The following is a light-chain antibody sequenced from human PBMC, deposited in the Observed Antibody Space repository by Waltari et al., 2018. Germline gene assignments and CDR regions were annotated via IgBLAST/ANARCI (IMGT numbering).Light chain of an antibody. Sequence: SYELTQPPSVSVSPGQTATITCSGDRLGDNYVSWYQQKPGQSPLLVIYQDIKRPSGIPERFSGSNSGNTATLIIGGTQTMDEADYYCQAWDSYTNVIFGGGTQLTVL. CDR1: RLGDNY. CDR2: QDI. V-gene: IGLV3-1*01. CDR3: QAWDSYTNVI. J-gene: IGLJ2*01.